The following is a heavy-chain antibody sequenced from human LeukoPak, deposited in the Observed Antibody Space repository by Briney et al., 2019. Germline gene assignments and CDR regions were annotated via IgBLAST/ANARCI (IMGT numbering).Heavy chain of an antibody. CDR2: IYYSGST. Sequence: SETLSLTCTVSGGSISSSSYYWGWIRQPPGKGLEWIGYIYYSGSTYYNPSLSSRVTISVEMSKNEFSLKMSSVTAADTAVYYCARGPSPVRGLTKGSFDYWGQGTLVTVSS. V-gene: IGHV4-31*03. CDR1: GGSISSSSYY. D-gene: IGHD3-10*01. J-gene: IGHJ4*02. CDR3: ARGPSPVRGLTKGSFDY.